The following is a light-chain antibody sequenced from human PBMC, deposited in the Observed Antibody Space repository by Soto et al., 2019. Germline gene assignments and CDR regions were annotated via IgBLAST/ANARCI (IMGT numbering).Light chain of an antibody. J-gene: IGKJ4*01. CDR3: QQYYTTPLT. CDR2: WAS. CDR1: QSVLYSSNNKNY. Sequence: DIVMTQSPESLAVSVGERATINCKSSQSVLYSSNNKNYLAWYQQKPGQPPKLLIFWASTRESGVPDRFSGSGAGTDLTLTISSLQAEDVAVYSCQQYYTTPLTFGGGTKVEIK. V-gene: IGKV4-1*01.